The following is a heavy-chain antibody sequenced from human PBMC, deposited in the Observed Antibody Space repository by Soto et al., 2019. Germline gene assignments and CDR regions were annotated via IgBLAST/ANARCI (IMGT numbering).Heavy chain of an antibody. V-gene: IGHV3-30*03. CDR1: GFTFSSYG. J-gene: IGHJ4*02. CDR3: ARDTAQGIAVAADY. Sequence: PGGSLRLSCAASGFTFSSYGMHWVRQAPSKGLEWVAVISYDGSNKYYADSVKGRFTISRDNSKNTLYLQMNSLSAEDTAVYYCARDTAQGIAVAADYWGQGTLVTVSS. D-gene: IGHD6-19*01. CDR2: ISYDGSNK.